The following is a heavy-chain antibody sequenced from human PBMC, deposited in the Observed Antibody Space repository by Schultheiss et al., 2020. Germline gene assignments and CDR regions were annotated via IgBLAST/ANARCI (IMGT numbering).Heavy chain of an antibody. D-gene: IGHD6-13*01. V-gene: IGHV4-39*01. CDR1: GCSISSSSYY. CDR3: AIPHRVAAAGTLENPFDM. CDR2: IYYSGST. Sequence: SQTLSLTCTVSGCSISSSSYYWGWIRQPPGKGLEWIGSIYYSGSTYYNPSLKSRVTISVDTSKNQFSLKLSSVTAADTAVYYCAIPHRVAAAGTLENPFDMRGRGTMVKVSS. J-gene: IGHJ3*02.